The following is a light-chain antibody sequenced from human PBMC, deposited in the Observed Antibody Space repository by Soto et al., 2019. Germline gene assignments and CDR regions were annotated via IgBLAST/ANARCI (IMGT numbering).Light chain of an antibody. CDR3: QQYNNWPPVRT. CDR1: QSVSRN. CDR2: RGS. Sequence: EIVMTQSPDTLSVSPGEGGTLSCRASQSVSRNVARYQQKPGQAPRLLIYRGSTRVTGIPARFSGSGSGTEFTLTISSLLSEDFAVYYCQQYNNWPPVRTFGQGTKVEIK. V-gene: IGKV3-15*01. J-gene: IGKJ1*01.